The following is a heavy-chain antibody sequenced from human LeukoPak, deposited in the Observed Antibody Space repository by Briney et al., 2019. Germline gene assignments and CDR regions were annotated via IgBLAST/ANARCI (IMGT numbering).Heavy chain of an antibody. CDR3: AREGDYDSSGYTIDY. D-gene: IGHD3-22*01. J-gene: IGHJ4*02. CDR1: GGSISSSSYY. CDR2: IYYSGST. Sequence: SETLSLTCTVSGGSISSSSYYWGWIRQPPGKGLEWIGSIYYSGSTYYNPSLKSRVTISVDTSKNQFSLKLSSVTAADTAVYYCAREGDYDSSGYTIDYWGQGTLVTVSS. V-gene: IGHV4-39*07.